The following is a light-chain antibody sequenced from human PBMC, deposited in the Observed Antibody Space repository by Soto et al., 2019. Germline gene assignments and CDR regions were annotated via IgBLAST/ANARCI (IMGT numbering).Light chain of an antibody. J-gene: IGKJ3*01. CDR3: QQRSNWPGFT. Sequence: EIVLTQSPGTLSLSPGERATLSCSASQSVSSSYLAWYQQKPGQAPRLLIYGASNRATGIPARFSGSGSGTDFTLTISSLEPEDFAVYYCQQRSNWPGFTFGPGTKVDIK. CDR1: QSVSSSY. CDR2: GAS. V-gene: IGKV3D-20*02.